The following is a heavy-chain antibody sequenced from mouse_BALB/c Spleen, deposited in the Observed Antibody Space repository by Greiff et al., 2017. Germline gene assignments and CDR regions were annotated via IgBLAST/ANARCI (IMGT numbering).Heavy chain of an antibody. CDR2: IDPETGGT. V-gene: IGHV1-15*01. CDR1: GYTFTDYE. D-gene: IGHD1-1*02. Sequence: VKLMESGAELVRPGASVTLSCKASGYTFTDYEMHWVKQTPVHGLEWIGAIDPETGGTAYNQKFKGKATLTADKSSSTAYMELRSLTSEDSAVYYCTRKVLSGAWFAYWGQGTLVTVSA. J-gene: IGHJ3*01. CDR3: TRKVLSGAWFAY.